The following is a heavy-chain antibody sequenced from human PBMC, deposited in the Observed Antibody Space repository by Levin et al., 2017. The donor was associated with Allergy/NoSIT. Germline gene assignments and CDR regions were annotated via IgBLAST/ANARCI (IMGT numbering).Heavy chain of an antibody. CDR1: GFTFSSYW. J-gene: IGHJ6*03. Sequence: GGSLRLSCAASGFTFSSYWMSWVRQAPGKGLEWVANIKQDGSEKYYVDSVKGRFTISRDNAKNSLYLQMNSLRAEDTAVYYCASLYGGYYYYYYMDVWGKGTTVTVSS. CDR3: ASLYGGYYYYYYMDV. CDR2: IKQDGSEK. V-gene: IGHV3-7*01. D-gene: IGHD3-16*01.